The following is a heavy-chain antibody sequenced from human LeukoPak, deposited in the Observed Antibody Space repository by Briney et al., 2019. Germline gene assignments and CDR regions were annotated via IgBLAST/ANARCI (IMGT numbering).Heavy chain of an antibody. CDR2: INPNSGGT. CDR1: GYTFTGYY. J-gene: IGHJ4*02. V-gene: IGHV1-2*02. D-gene: IGHD5-18*01. Sequence: ASVKVSCKASGYTFTGYYMHWVRQAPGQGLEWMGWINPNSGGTNYAQKFQGRVTMTRDTSISTAYMELSRPRSDDTAVYYCARAISRGYSYGYAYWGQGTLVTVSS. CDR3: ARAISRGYSYGYAY.